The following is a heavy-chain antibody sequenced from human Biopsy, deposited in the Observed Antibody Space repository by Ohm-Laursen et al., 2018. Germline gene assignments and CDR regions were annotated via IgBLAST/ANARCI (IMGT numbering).Heavy chain of an antibody. CDR1: GASVKTFGYF. CDR3: VREPKTGTAEAWYFDL. V-gene: IGHV4-31*03. Sequence: SQTLSLTCSVSGASVKTFGYFWAWIRQRPGKGLEWIGYISYNERTHYNPSLTSRLAISFDTSNNRIALQLRSVSVADTVVYYCVREPKTGTAEAWYFDLWGRGSPVTVPS. CDR2: ISYNERT. J-gene: IGHJ2*01. D-gene: IGHD3-9*01.